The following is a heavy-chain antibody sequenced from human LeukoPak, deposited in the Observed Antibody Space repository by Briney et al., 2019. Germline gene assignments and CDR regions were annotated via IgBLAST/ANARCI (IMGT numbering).Heavy chain of an antibody. CDR2: IRYDGSNK. CDR3: AKDGNAGYAFDI. D-gene: IGHD1-1*01. V-gene: IGHV3-30*02. J-gene: IGHJ3*02. CDR1: GFTFSSYG. Sequence: PGGSLRLSCAASGFTFSSYGMHWVRQVPGKGLEWVAFIRYDGSNKYYADSLKGRFTISRDNSKNTLYLQMNSLRAEDTAVYYCAKDGNAGYAFDIWGQGTMVTVSS.